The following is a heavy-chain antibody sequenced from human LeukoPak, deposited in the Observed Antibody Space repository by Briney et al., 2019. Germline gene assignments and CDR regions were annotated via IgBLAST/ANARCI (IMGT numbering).Heavy chain of an antibody. CDR1: GFTFSSYA. D-gene: IGHD3-22*01. CDR2: ISGSGGST. CDR3: AKEGSITMIVVVFSSSRYFDY. J-gene: IGHJ4*02. V-gene: IGHV3-23*01. Sequence: GGSLRLSCAASGFTFSSYAMSWVRQAPGKGLEWVSAISGSGGSTYYADSVKGRFTISRDNSKNTLYLQMNSLRAEDTAVYYCAKEGSITMIVVVFSSSRYFDYWGQGTLVTVSS.